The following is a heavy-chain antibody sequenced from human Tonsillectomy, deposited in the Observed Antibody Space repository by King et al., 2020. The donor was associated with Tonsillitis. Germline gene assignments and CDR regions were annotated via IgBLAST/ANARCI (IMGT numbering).Heavy chain of an antibody. J-gene: IGHJ4*02. V-gene: IGHV1-69*01. CDR3: ARIRVPKRGYGYGYSGHIDY. CDR2: IIPIFGTA. CDR1: GGTFSSYA. D-gene: IGHD5-18*01. Sequence: QLVQSGAEVKKPGSSVKVSCKASGGTFSSYAISWVRQAPGQGLEWMGGIIPIFGTANYAQKFQGRVTITADESTSTAYMELSSLRSEDTAVYYCARIRVPKRGYGYGYSGHIDYWGQGTLVTVSS.